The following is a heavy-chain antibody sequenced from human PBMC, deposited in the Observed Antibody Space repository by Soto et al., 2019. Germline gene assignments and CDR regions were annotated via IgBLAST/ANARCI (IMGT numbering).Heavy chain of an antibody. V-gene: IGHV3-74*02. CDR3: ARGGCTKNSCSILDF. J-gene: IGHJ4*02. CDR2: INTDGSYT. D-gene: IGHD2-2*01. CDR1: GFTFSSYA. Sequence: EVQLVESGGGLVQPGGSLRLSCAASGFTFSSYAMSWVRQAPGKGLEWVSHINTDGSYTTYADFAKGRVTVSRDNAKNTLHLQMNSLSAEDTAVYYCARGGCTKNSCSILDFWGQGTFITLSS.